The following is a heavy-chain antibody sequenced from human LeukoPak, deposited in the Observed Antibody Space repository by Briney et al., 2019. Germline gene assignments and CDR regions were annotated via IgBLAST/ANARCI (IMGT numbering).Heavy chain of an antibody. CDR1: GGSISSRGYC. V-gene: IGHV4-39*07. CDR2: IYYSGST. D-gene: IGHD3-22*01. J-gene: IGHJ3*01. CDR3: ARDEYDSGGYWYGDAFDL. Sequence: SETLSLTCTVSGGSISSRGYCWGWIRQPPGRGLEWIGTIYYSGSTYYNPSLKSRVTISVDTSNNQFSLKLTSVTAADPAVYYCARDEYDSGGYWYGDAFDLWGQGTMVTVSS.